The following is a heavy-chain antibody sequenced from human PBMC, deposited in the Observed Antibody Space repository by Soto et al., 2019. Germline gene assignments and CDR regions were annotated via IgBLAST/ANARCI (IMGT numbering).Heavy chain of an antibody. D-gene: IGHD3-3*01. CDR2: IDPSDSYT. CDR3: ARREEKDFWSGYRYGMDV. J-gene: IGHJ6*02. Sequence: GESLKISCKGSGYSFTSYWISWVRQMPGKGLEWMGRIDPSDSYTNYSPSFQGHVTISADKSISTAYLQWSSLKASDTAMYYCARREEKDFWSGYRYGMDVWGQGTTVTVSS. CDR1: GYSFTSYW. V-gene: IGHV5-10-1*01.